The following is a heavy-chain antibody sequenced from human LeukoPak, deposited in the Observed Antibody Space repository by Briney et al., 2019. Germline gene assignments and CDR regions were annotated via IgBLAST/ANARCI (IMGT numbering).Heavy chain of an antibody. J-gene: IGHJ4*02. D-gene: IGHD3-3*01. CDR1: GFTFGDFG. V-gene: IGHV3-49*04. Sequence: GGSLRLSSTASGFTFGDFGLSWVRQAPGKGLEWVGLIRSKAYGGTTEYAASVKGRFTISRDDSKSIAYLQMNSLKTEDTAVYYCTVFGVVTLDYWGQGTLVTVSS. CDR3: TVFGVVTLDY. CDR2: IRSKAYGGTT.